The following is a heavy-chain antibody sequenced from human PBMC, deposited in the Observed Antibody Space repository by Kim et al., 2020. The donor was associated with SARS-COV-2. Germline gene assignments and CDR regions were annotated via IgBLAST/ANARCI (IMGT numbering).Heavy chain of an antibody. Sequence: SVGGRLTVSRDSAKNTLYLRMTSLRAEDTALYYCAKCRHCGRDCYDVFDYWGQGTLVTVSS. V-gene: IGHV3-23*01. J-gene: IGHJ4*02. CDR3: AKCRHCGRDCYDVFDY. D-gene: IGHD2-21*02.